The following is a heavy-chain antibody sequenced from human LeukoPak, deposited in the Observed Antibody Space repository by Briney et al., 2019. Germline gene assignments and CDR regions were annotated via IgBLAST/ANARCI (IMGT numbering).Heavy chain of an antibody. CDR3: ARIGVDAFDI. J-gene: IGHJ3*02. CDR2: ISGSGGST. V-gene: IGHV3-23*01. Sequence: PGGSLRLSCAASGFTFSNYGMGWVRQAPGKGLEWIASISGSGGSTVYLDSVKGRFTISRDNAENSLYLQMNSLRAEDTAVYYCARIGVDAFDIWGQGTMVTVSS. CDR1: GFTFSNYG. D-gene: IGHD2/OR15-2a*01.